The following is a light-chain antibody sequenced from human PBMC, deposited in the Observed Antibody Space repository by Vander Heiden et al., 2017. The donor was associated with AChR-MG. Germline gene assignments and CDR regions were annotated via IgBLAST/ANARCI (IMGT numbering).Light chain of an antibody. CDR2: DAS. V-gene: IGKV3-11*01. Sequence: IVLTQSPATLSLSPGERATLSCRASQSISSYLAWYQQKPGQAPRPLIYDASNRATGIPARFSGSGSGTDFTLTISSLEPEDFAVYYCQQRTNWLTFGGGTKVEI. CDR1: QSISSY. CDR3: QQRTNWLT. J-gene: IGKJ4*01.